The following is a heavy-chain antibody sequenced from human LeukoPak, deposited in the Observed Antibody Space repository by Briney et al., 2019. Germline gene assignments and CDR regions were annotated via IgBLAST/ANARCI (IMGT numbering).Heavy chain of an antibody. CDR2: IIPIFGTA. D-gene: IGHD1-26*01. CDR3: ARGELLRSWFDP. CDR1: GGTFSSYA. V-gene: IGHV1-69*05. J-gene: IGHJ5*02. Sequence: SVKVSCKASGGTFSSYAISWVRQAPGQGLEWVGRIIPIFGTANYAQKFQGRVTITTDESTSTAYMELSSLRSEDTAVYYCARGELLRSWFDPWGQGTLVTVSS.